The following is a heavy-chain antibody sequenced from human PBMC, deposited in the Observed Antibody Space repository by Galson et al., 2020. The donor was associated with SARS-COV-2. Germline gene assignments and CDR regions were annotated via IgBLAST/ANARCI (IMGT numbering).Heavy chain of an antibody. Sequence: SETLSLTCTVSGRSISGYYWNWIRQSPGKGLEWIGSIYYSGTTNCNPSLKSRVTMSVDTSNNQFSLKLNSVTAADTAMYYCARNRATTVTTSTFDIWGQGTMVSVSS. CDR2: IYYSGTT. V-gene: IGHV4-59*01. J-gene: IGHJ3*02. CDR1: GRSISGYY. D-gene: IGHD4-17*01. CDR3: ARNRATTVTTSTFDI.